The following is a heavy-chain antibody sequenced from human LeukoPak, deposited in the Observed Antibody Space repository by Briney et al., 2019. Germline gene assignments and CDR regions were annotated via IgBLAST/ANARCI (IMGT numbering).Heavy chain of an antibody. D-gene: IGHD3-22*01. CDR3: ARDPSGSSGYYYYYGMDV. Sequence: GGSLRLSCAASGFTVSSNYMSWVRQAPGKGLEWVSVIYSGGSTYYADSVEGRFTISRDNSKNTLYLQMNSLRAEDTAVYYCARDPSGSSGYYYYYGMDVWGQGTTVTVSS. CDR2: IYSGGST. CDR1: GFTVSSNY. V-gene: IGHV3-66*02. J-gene: IGHJ6*02.